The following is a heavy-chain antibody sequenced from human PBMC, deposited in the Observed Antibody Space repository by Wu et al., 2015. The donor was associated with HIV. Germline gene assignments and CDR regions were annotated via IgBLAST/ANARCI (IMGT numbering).Heavy chain of an antibody. J-gene: IGHJ4*02. CDR1: GYTFTSYY. CDR2: INPSGGST. Sequence: QVQLVQSGAEVKKPGASVKVSCKASGYTFTSYYMHWVRQAPGQGLEWMGIINPSGGSTSYAQKFQGRVTMTRDTSTSTVYMELSSLRSEDTAVYYCARVGIYYDSSGYFDYWGQGTLVTVSS. D-gene: IGHD3-22*01. V-gene: IGHV1-46*01. CDR3: ARVGIYYDSSGYFDY.